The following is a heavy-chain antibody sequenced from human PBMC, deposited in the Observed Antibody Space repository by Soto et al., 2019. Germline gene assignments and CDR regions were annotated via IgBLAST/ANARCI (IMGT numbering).Heavy chain of an antibody. CDR3: ASSPIRIQLWDRIDY. Sequence: ASVKVSCKASGGTFSSYAISWVRQAPGQGLEWMGGIIPIFGTANYAQKFQGRVTITADESTSTAYMELSSLRSEDTAVYYCASSPIRIQLWDRIDYWGQGTLVTVSS. V-gene: IGHV1-69*13. J-gene: IGHJ4*02. CDR1: GGTFSSYA. CDR2: IIPIFGTA. D-gene: IGHD5-18*01.